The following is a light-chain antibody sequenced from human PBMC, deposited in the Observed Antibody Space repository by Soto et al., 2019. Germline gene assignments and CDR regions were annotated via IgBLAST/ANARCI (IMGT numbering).Light chain of an antibody. CDR3: GTWDSRLSAGVV. Sequence: QSALTQPPSVSAAPGQKVTISCSGSSSNIGNNYVSWYQQLPGTAPKLLIYDNNKRPSGIPDRFSGSKSGTSATLGITGLQTGDEADYYCGTWDSRLSAGVVFGGGTKLTVL. J-gene: IGLJ2*01. V-gene: IGLV1-51*01. CDR1: SSNIGNNY. CDR2: DNN.